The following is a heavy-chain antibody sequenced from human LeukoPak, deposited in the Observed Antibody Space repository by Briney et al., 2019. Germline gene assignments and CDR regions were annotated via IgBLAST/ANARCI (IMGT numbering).Heavy chain of an antibody. CDR3: ARGGPGSYYNKAFDI. CDR1: GFTFSSYS. J-gene: IGHJ3*02. D-gene: IGHD3-10*01. CDR2: ISSSSNTM. Sequence: GGSLRLSCAASGFTFSSYSMNWVRQAPGKGLEWVSYISSSSNTMYYADSVKGRFTISRDNAKNSLYLQMNSLRAEDTALYYCARGGPGSYYNKAFDIWGQGTMVTVSS. V-gene: IGHV3-48*04.